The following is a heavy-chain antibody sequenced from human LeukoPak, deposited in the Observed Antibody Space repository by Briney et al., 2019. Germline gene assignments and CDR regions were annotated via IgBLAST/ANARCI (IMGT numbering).Heavy chain of an antibody. J-gene: IGHJ4*01. CDR2: IGSKAYGGTI. CDR1: GFTFGDYA. D-gene: IGHD2-21*01. Sequence: PGRSLRLSCTGSGFTFGDYAMSWVRQAPGKGLEWVGFIGSKAYGGTIEYAASVKGRFTISGDDSRSIAYLQMNSLKTEDTAVYYCARDRYRGRYVPVFLWGHGTLVTVSS. V-gene: IGHV3-49*04. CDR3: ARDRYRGRYVPVFL.